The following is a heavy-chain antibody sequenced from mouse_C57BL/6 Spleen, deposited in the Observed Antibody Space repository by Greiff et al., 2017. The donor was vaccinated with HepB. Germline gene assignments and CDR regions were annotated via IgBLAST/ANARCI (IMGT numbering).Heavy chain of an antibody. D-gene: IGHD1-1*01. J-gene: IGHJ2*01. CDR3: ARSHSTTVDLYYFDY. V-gene: IGHV1-80*01. Sequence: QVQLQQSGAELVKPGASVKISCKASGYAFSSYWMNWVKQRPGKGLEWIGQIYPGDGDTNYNGKFKGKATLTADKSSSTAYMQLSSLTSEDSAVYFCARSHSTTVDLYYFDYWGQGTTLTVSS. CDR2: IYPGDGDT. CDR1: GYAFSSYW.